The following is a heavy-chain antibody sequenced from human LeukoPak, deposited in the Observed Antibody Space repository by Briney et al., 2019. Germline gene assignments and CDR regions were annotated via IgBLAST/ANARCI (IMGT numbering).Heavy chain of an antibody. V-gene: IGHV3-48*03. Sequence: PGGSLRLSCAASGFTFSTYEMHWVRQAPGKGLVWVSHINSRGSAIYYADSVKGRFTISRDIAKTSLYLQMNSLRAEDTAVYYCAKTVAAAGIYYMDVWGKGTTVTVSS. CDR1: GFTFSTYE. CDR2: INSRGSAI. D-gene: IGHD6-13*01. CDR3: AKTVAAAGIYYMDV. J-gene: IGHJ6*03.